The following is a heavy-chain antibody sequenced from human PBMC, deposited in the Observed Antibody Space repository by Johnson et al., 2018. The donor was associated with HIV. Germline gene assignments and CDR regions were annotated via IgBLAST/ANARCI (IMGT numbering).Heavy chain of an antibody. CDR3: ARSGGDPNAFDI. D-gene: IGHD1-26*01. CDR1: GFTFSSNY. Sequence: VQLVESGGGLVQPGGSLRLSCAASGFTFSSNYMSWVRQAQGKGLEWVSVIYSGGNTYYADSVKGRFTISRDNSKNSLFLQMNSLRVEDTSVYYCARSGGDPNAFDIWGQGTMVTVSS. V-gene: IGHV3-66*01. CDR2: IYSGGNT. J-gene: IGHJ3*02.